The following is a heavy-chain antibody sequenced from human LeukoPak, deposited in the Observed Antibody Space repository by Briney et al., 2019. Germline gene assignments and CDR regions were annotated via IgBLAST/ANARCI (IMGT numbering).Heavy chain of an antibody. CDR1: GFTFSSYS. J-gene: IGHJ4*01. V-gene: IGHV3-21*01. CDR3: ARDNNADY. CDR2: ISSSSSYI. D-gene: IGHD2-8*01. Sequence: MSGGSLRLSCAASGFTFSSYSMNWVRQAPGKGLEWVSSISSSSSYIYYADSVKGRFTISRDNAENSLFLQMNSLRADDAAVYYCARDNNADYWGQGTLVTVSS.